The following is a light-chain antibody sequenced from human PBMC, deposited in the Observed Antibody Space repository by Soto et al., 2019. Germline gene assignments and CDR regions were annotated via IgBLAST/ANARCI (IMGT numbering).Light chain of an antibody. Sequence: EIVLTQSPATLSLSPGERATLSCRASQSLNSYLAWFQQIPCQAPRLLIYDASNRATGIPARFSGSGSGTDFTLTISNLEPADFAVYYCQQRRDWPLTFGGGTKVEI. J-gene: IGKJ4*01. V-gene: IGKV3-11*01. CDR3: QQRRDWPLT. CDR1: QSLNSY. CDR2: DAS.